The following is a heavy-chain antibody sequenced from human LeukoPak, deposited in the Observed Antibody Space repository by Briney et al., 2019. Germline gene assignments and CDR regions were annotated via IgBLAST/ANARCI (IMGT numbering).Heavy chain of an antibody. J-gene: IGHJ5*02. CDR1: GFTFDDYA. V-gene: IGHV3-9*01. CDR2: ISWNSGNI. CDR3: AKGSIAVAAYNWFDP. Sequence: PGGSLRLSCAASGFTFDDYAMHWVRQAPGKGLEWVSGISWNSGNIGYADSVKGRFTISRDDAINSLYLQMNSLRAEDTALYYCAKGSIAVAAYNWFDPWGQGTLVTVSS. D-gene: IGHD6-13*01.